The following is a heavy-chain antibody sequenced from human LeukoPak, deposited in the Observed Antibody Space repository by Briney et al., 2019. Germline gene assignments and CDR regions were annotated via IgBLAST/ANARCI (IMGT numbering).Heavy chain of an antibody. D-gene: IGHD3-10*01. CDR3: AKGGPLLWFGELLNYFDY. CDR1: DFSFITYA. Sequence: GGSLRLSCAASDFSFITYAMSWVRQAPGKGLEWVSTISGGGDATYYADSVKGRFTISRDDSKNTLYLQMNSLRAEDTAVYYCAKGGPLLWFGELLNYFDYWGQGTLVTVSS. J-gene: IGHJ4*02. V-gene: IGHV3-23*01. CDR2: ISGGGDAT.